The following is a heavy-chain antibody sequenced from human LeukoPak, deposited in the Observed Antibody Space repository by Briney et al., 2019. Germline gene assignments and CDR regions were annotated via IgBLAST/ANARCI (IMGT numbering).Heavy chain of an antibody. V-gene: IGHV3-7*01. CDR1: GFTFRNYW. D-gene: IGHD6-6*01. CDR3: VRGTRSNSF. CDR2: IKEDGSDK. Sequence: PGGSLSLSCTASGFTFRNYWMSWVRQAPGKGLECVAYIKEDGSDKNYVDSVKGRFTISRDNAKSSLYLQMNSLRVEDTAVYYCVRGTRSNSFWGQGTQVTVSS. J-gene: IGHJ4*02.